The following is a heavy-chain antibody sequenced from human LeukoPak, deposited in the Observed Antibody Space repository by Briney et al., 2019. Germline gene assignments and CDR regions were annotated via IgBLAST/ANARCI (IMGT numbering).Heavy chain of an antibody. J-gene: IGHJ3*02. V-gene: IGHV4-61*02. CDR1: GGSISSGSYY. Sequence: SETLSLTCTVSGGSISSGSYYWSWIRQPAGKGLEWIGRIYTSGSTNYNPSLKSRVTISVDTSKNQFSLKLSSVTAADTAEYYCARDLGEYYYGSGPTFDIWGQGTMVTVSS. CDR2: IYTSGST. D-gene: IGHD3-10*01. CDR3: ARDLGEYYYGSGPTFDI.